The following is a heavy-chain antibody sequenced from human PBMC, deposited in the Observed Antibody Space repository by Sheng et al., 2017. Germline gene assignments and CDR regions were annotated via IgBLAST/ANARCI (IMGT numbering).Heavy chain of an antibody. D-gene: IGHD1-20*01. CDR1: GGSFSGYY. J-gene: IGHJ4*02. Sequence: QVQLQQWGAGLLKPSETLSLTCAVYGGSFSGYYWSWIRQPPGKGLEWIGEINHSGSTNYNPSLKSRVTISVDTSKNQFSLKLSSVTAADTAVYYCARDPRGQINSHFDYWGQGTLVTVSS. CDR3: ARDPRGQINSHFDY. CDR2: INHSGST. V-gene: IGHV4-34*01.